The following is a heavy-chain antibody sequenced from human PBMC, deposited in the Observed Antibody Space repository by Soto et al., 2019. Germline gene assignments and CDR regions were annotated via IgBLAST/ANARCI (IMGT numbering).Heavy chain of an antibody. J-gene: IGHJ3*02. D-gene: IGHD1-26*01. V-gene: IGHV3-30*04. Sequence: QVQLVESGGGVVQPGRSLRLSCAASGFTFSSYAMHWVRQAPGKGLEWVAVISYDGRNKYYADSVKGRFTISRDNSENALYLQMNSLRAEETAVYYCARDGWELDAFDIWGQGTMVTVSS. CDR2: ISYDGRNK. CDR1: GFTFSSYA. CDR3: ARDGWELDAFDI.